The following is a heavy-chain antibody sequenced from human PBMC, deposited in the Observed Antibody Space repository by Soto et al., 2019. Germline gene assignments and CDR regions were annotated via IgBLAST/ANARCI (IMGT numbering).Heavy chain of an antibody. Sequence: PGESLKISCKGSGYSFTSYWIGWVRQMPGKGLEWMGIIYPGDSDTRYSPSFQGQVTISADKSISTAYLQWSSLKASDTAMYYCARPRVAARPGLHDAFDIWGQGTMVTVSS. CDR3: ARPRVAARPGLHDAFDI. CDR2: IYPGDSDT. J-gene: IGHJ3*02. V-gene: IGHV5-51*01. D-gene: IGHD6-6*01. CDR1: GYSFTSYW.